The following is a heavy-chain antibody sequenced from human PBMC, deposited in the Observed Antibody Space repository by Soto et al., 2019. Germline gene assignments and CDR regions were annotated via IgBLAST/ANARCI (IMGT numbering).Heavy chain of an antibody. V-gene: IGHV4-4*02. CDR3: ARSNWNYIRTLDY. CDR1: SDSIGSSXX. D-gene: IGHD1-7*01. Sequence: QVQLQESGPGLVKPSGTLSLTCGVSSDSIGSSXXXSWVRQAPGKGLEWIGEIHHSGRTHYNPSLKSRVTMSVGTSDNQFSLKLNSVTAADTAVYYCARSNWNYIRTLDYWGQGTLVTVSS. CDR2: IHHSGRT. J-gene: IGHJ4*02.